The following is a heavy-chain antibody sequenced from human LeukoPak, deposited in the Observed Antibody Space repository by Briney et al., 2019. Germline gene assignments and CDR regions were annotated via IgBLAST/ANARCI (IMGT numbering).Heavy chain of an antibody. CDR3: AKGDAYYYDSSGFVYYFDY. D-gene: IGHD3-22*01. V-gene: IGHV3-23*01. Sequence: GGSLRLSCAASGFTFSSYAMSWVRQAPGKGLERVSAISGSGGSTYYADSVKGRFTISRDNSKNTLYLQMNSLRAEDTAVYYCAKGDAYYYDSSGFVYYFDYWGQGTLVTVSS. CDR2: ISGSGGST. J-gene: IGHJ4*02. CDR1: GFTFSSYA.